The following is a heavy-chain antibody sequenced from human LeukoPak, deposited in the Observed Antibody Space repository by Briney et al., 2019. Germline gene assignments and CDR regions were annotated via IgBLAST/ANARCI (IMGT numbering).Heavy chain of an antibody. CDR3: ASSGK. V-gene: IGHV4-39*01. D-gene: IGHD3-10*01. CDR2: IYYSGST. CDR1: GGSIISSSYY. Sequence: PSETLYITCTVTGGSIISSSYYWGWIRQPPGKGLEWIGSIYYSGSTYDNPSLKSRVTMSVDTSKNQFSLRLSSVTAADTAVYYCASSGKWGRGTLVTVSS. J-gene: IGHJ4*02.